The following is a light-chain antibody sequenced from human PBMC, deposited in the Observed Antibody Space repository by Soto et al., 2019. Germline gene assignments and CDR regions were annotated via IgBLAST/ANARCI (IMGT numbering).Light chain of an antibody. Sequence: DIQMTQSPSSLSASVGDTVTITCRASRTVNSYLNWYQQKPGKAPKVLIYAASNLQSGVPSRFSGSGSGTDFILTINSLQPEDSATYYCQQSYSTPQPFGQGTKVDIK. CDR1: RTVNSY. CDR2: AAS. CDR3: QQSYSTPQP. V-gene: IGKV1-39*01. J-gene: IGKJ1*01.